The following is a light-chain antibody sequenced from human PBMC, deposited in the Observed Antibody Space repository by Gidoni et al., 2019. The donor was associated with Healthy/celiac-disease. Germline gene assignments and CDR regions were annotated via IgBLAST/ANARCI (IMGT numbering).Light chain of an antibody. Sequence: DXXMPQSPSSLAASVGDRVTITCRASQSISSYLNWYQQKPGKAPKLLIYAASSLQSGVPSRFSGSGSGTDFTLTISSLQPEDFATYYCQQSYSTPPWTFGQGTKVEIK. J-gene: IGKJ1*01. CDR1: QSISSY. CDR2: AAS. V-gene: IGKV1-39*01. CDR3: QQSYSTPPWT.